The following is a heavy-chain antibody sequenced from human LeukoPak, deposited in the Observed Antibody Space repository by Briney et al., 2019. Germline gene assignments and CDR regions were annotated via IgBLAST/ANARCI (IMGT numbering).Heavy chain of an antibody. CDR2: INGDGSTS. CDR3: ARSSYQPYFDY. CDR1: GFTFSSYW. D-gene: IGHD1-26*01. V-gene: IGHV3-74*01. J-gene: IGHJ4*02. Sequence: GGSLRLSCAASGFTFSSYWMHWVRHAPGKGLVWVSRINGDGSTSTYADSVRGRFTISRDNARNTLYLQMNSLRAEDTAVYYCARSSYQPYFDYWGQGTLVTVSS.